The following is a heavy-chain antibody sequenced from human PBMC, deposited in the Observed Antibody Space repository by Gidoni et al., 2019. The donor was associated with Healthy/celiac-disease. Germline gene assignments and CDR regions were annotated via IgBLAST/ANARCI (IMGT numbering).Heavy chain of an antibody. Sequence: EVRLLEAGGGLVQPGGSLRISCAVSGFTFSSHWMSGVRQAPGKGLVWVANIKQDGSEKYYVDAVKGRFTITRDNAKNSLYLQMNSLRAEDTAVYDCAREDSSGWYLDYWGQGTLVTVSS. V-gene: IGHV3-7*01. J-gene: IGHJ4*02. D-gene: IGHD6-19*01. CDR3: AREDSSGWYLDY. CDR2: IKQDGSEK. CDR1: GFTFSSHW.